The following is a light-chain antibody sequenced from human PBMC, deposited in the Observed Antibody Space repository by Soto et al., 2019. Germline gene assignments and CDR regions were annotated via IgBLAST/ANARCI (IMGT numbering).Light chain of an antibody. CDR3: QQYSDNWT. CDR1: QSISSW. Sequence: DVQMSQSRSTLSASVGHRVTITCRASQSISSWLAWYQQKPGTAPKLLIYKASTLQSGVPSRFSGSGSGTEFTLTISSLQPDDFATYYCQQYSDNWTFGQGTKVDIK. CDR2: KAS. J-gene: IGKJ1*01. V-gene: IGKV1-5*03.